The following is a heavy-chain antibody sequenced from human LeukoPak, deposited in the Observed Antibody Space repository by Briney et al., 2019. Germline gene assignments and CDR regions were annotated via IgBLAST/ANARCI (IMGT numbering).Heavy chain of an antibody. CDR2: IYYSGST. V-gene: IGHV4-31*03. J-gene: IGHJ1*01. Sequence: SQTLSLTCTVSGGSISSGGYYWSWIRQHPGKGLEWIGYIYYSGSTNYNPSLKSRVTILVDTSKNQFSLKLSSVTAADTAVYYCARGHSPVTTKVSYFQHWGQGTLVTVSS. CDR3: ARGHSPVTTKVSYFQH. D-gene: IGHD4-17*01. CDR1: GGSISSGGYY.